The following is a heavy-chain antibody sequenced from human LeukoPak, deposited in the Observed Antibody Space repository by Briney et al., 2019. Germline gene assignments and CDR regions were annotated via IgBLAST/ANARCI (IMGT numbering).Heavy chain of an antibody. J-gene: IGHJ4*02. Sequence: PSESLSLTCAVSGVSFDDYYWSWVRQTPGKGLEWIGEINHSGYTNDSPSLKSRVTLSIDTSRKQFSLNLRSVTVADTGIYYCTRMTAGHDYWGQGTLVTVSS. CDR1: GVSFDDYY. D-gene: IGHD2-21*02. V-gene: IGHV4-34*01. CDR3: TRMTAGHDY. CDR2: INHSGYT.